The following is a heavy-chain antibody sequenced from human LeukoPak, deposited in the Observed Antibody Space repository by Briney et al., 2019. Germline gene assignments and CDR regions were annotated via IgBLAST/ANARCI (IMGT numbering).Heavy chain of an antibody. CDR3: ATDMRAKKGYFGWLFDY. D-gene: IGHD3-9*01. V-gene: IGHV1-24*01. CDR2: FDPEDGET. Sequence: ASVKVSCKVSGYTLTELSMHWVRQAPGKGLEWMGGFDPEDGETIYAQKFQGRVTMTEDTSTDTAYMELSSLRSEDTAVYYCATDMRAKKGYFGWLFDYWGQGTLVTVSS. CDR1: GYTLTELS. J-gene: IGHJ4*02.